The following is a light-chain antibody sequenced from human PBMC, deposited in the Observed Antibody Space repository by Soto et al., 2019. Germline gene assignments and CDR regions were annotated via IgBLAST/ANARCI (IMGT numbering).Light chain of an antibody. J-gene: IGLJ3*02. Sequence: QSALTQPASVSASPGQSITISCTGSSSDVGEYNLVSWYQQHPGKAPKLMIYEDIDRPSGVSNRFSGSKSGNTASLTISGLHDDDEADYYYSSYAGGSAMVFGGGTKLTVL. CDR1: SSDVGEYNL. CDR3: SSYAGGSAMV. V-gene: IGLV2-23*01. CDR2: EDI.